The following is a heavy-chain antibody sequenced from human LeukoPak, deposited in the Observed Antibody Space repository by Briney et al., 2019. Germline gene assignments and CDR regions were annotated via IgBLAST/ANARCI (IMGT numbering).Heavy chain of an antibody. CDR1: GFTVSSNY. Sequence: GGSLRLSCAASGFTVSSNYMTWVRQAPGKGLEWVSVIYSGGRAFDADSVKGRFTISRDNVKNTVFLQMNSLRVEDTAVYYCATVSSSWLGYFQHWGQGTLVTVSS. V-gene: IGHV3-66*01. CDR2: IYSGGRA. J-gene: IGHJ1*01. D-gene: IGHD6-13*01. CDR3: ATVSSSWLGYFQH.